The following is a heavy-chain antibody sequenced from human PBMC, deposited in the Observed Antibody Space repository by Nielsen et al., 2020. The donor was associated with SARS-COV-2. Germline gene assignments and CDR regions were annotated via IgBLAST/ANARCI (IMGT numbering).Heavy chain of an antibody. CDR2: INGDGTSI. CDR3: AILMVTDGSDY. V-gene: IGHV3-74*01. J-gene: IGHJ4*02. Sequence: GESLKISCAASGFTFSSNWMHWVRQNAGRGLVWVARINGDGTSISYADSVRGRFTISRDNAKNTLYLQMNSLRGEDTAVYYCAILMVTDGSDYWGQGTLVTVSS. D-gene: IGHD2-8*01. CDR1: GFTFSSNW.